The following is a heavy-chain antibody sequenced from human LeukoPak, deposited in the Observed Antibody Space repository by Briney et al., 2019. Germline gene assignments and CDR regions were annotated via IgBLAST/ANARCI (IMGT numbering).Heavy chain of an antibody. CDR2: IFPGDSNT. CDR1: GYNFTNYW. J-gene: IGHJ4*02. V-gene: IGHV5-51*01. Sequence: GESLKISCKGSGYNFTNYWIGWVRQMPGKGLEWMGIIFPGDSNTRYSPSFQGQVTISADKSISTAYLQWSSLKASDTAMYYCARYDLMGSYYDSSGYQPFDYWGQGTLVTVSS. D-gene: IGHD3-22*01. CDR3: ARYDLMGSYYDSSGYQPFDY.